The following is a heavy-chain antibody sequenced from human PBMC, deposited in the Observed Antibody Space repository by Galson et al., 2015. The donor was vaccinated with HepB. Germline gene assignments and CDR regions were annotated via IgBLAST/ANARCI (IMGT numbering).Heavy chain of an antibody. CDR3: ARDGGGYSSSWYPTYYYYYMDV. CDR2: INPSGGST. J-gene: IGHJ6*03. CDR1: GYTFTSYY. Sequence: SVKVSCKASGYTFTSYYMHWVRQAPGQGLEWMGIINPSGGSTSYAQKFQGRVTMTRDTSTSTVYMELSSLRSEDTAVYYCARDGGGYSSSWYPTYYYYYMDVWGKGTTVTVSS. V-gene: IGHV1-46*01. D-gene: IGHD6-13*01.